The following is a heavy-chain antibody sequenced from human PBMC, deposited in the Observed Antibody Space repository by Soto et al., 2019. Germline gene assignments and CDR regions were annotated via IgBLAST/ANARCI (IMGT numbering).Heavy chain of an antibody. J-gene: IGHJ4*02. Sequence: GGSLRLSCATSWFSVSSNYMSWVRQAPGKGLEWVSVIYSGGSTYYADSVKGRFTISRDNSKNTLYLQMNSLRAEDTAVYYCARLDRYSSSWYYFDYWGQGT. CDR1: WFSVSSNY. CDR3: ARLDRYSSSWYYFDY. CDR2: IYSGGST. V-gene: IGHV3-66*01. D-gene: IGHD6-13*01.